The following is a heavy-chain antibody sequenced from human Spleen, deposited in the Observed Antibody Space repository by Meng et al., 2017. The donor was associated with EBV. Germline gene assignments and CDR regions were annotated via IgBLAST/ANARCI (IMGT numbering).Heavy chain of an antibody. Sequence: QVQLQEPGPGLVKPSGTLSLTCAVSGDSISRNNCWSWIRQPPGKGLEWIAEICHSISTNYNPSLKSRATISADRSKNLLSLMLSSVTAADTAVYYCAKTMGATAPGYWGQGTLVTVSS. J-gene: IGHJ4*02. CDR2: ICHSIST. V-gene: IGHV4-4*02. CDR3: AKTMGATAPGY. CDR1: GDSISRNNC. D-gene: IGHD1-26*01.